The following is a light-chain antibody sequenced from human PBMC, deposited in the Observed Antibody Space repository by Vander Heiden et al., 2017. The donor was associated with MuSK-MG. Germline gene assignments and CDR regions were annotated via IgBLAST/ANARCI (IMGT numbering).Light chain of an antibody. CDR3: QQYDDWPPWS. J-gene: IGKJ1*01. CDR2: DAS. Sequence: EVVMTQSPATLSVSPGASATLSCRASQSVSSNLAWYQQKPGQAPRLLIYDASTRATGVPARFSGSGSGTEFTLTINILQSEDFAVYYCQQYDDWPPWSFGQGTTMEFK. V-gene: IGKV3-15*01. CDR1: QSVSSN.